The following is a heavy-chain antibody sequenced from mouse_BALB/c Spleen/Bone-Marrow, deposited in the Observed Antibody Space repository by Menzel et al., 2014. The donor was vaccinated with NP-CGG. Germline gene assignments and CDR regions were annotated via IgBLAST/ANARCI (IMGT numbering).Heavy chain of an antibody. CDR2: ISSGGGST. J-gene: IGHJ2*01. D-gene: IGHD2-14*01. Sequence: EVQGVESGGGLVKPGGSLKLSCAASGFAFSSYDMSWVRQTPEKRLEWVAYISSGGGSTYYPDTVKGRFTISRDNAKNTLYLQMSSLKSEDTAMYYCARKVRHFDYWGQGTTLTVSS. CDR3: ARKVRHFDY. CDR1: GFAFSSYD. V-gene: IGHV5-12-1*01.